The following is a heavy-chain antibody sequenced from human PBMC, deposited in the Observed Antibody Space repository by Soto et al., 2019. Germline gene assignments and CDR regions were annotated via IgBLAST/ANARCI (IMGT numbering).Heavy chain of an antibody. CDR1: GGSISSYY. V-gene: IGHV4-59*01. D-gene: IGHD3-3*01. CDR3: ARDVLEWLFRSRAMPVVFDI. Sequence: PSETLSLTCTVSGGSISSYYWSWIRQPPGKGLEWIGDIYYRGRTNYNPSLKSRVTISVDTSKNQFSLKLSSVTAADTAVYYCARDVLEWLFRSRAMPVVFDIWGRWTMVTV. CDR2: IYYRGRT. J-gene: IGHJ3*02.